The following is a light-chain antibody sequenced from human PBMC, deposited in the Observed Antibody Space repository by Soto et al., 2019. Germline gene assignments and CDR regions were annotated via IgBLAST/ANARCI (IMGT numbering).Light chain of an antibody. CDR3: AAWDDSLVV. Sequence: QSVLTQPPSASGTPGQTVTISCSGSSSNIGSAYIYWYQHLPGTAPKLLIYRNNQRPSGVPDRFSASKSGTSASLAISGLRSEEDADYYCAAWDDSLVVFGGGTKVTVL. CDR1: SSNIGSAY. J-gene: IGLJ2*01. CDR2: RNN. V-gene: IGLV1-47*01.